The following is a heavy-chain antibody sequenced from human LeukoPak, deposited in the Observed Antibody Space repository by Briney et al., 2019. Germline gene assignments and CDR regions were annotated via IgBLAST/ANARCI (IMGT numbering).Heavy chain of an antibody. CDR3: ARAAGHYFDY. CDR2: ISSTSSDL. Sequence: PGGSLSLSCAASGFNFKSYSMNWVRQAPGKGLVWVSFISSTSSDLLYADSVKGRFTVSRDNGKNSLYLQMNSLRAGDTAVYYCARAAGHYFDYWGQGSLVTVSS. D-gene: IGHD3-10*01. J-gene: IGHJ4*02. CDR1: GFNFKSYS. V-gene: IGHV3-21*06.